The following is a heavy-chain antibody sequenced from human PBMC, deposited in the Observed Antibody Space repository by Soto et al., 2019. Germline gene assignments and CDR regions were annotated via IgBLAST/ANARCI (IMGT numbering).Heavy chain of an antibody. CDR3: ASQKGTTYYYYGMDV. V-gene: IGHV1-8*01. J-gene: IGHJ6*02. CDR2: MNPNSGNT. Sequence: ASVKVSCKASGYTFTSYDINWVRQATGQGPEWMGWMNPNSGNTGYAQKFQGRVTMTRNTSISTAYMELSSLRSEDTAVYYCASQKGTTYYYYGMDVWGQGTTVTVSS. CDR1: GYTFTSYD. D-gene: IGHD1-7*01.